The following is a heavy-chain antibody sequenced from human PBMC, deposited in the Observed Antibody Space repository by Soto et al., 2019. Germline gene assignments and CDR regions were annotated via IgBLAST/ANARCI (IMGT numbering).Heavy chain of an antibody. J-gene: IGHJ4*02. D-gene: IGHD3-10*01. CDR3: ATSYGSGYRAFDY. Sequence: QVQLVQSGAEVKRPGSSVKVSCKASGDTFAFHSINWVRQAPGLGLAWMGSINPILSVSNYAQRFQGSVTMTADKSTSTAYMVLSSLRSEDTAIYYCATSYGSGYRAFDYWGQGALVTVSS. CDR1: GDTFAFHS. V-gene: IGHV1-69*02. CDR2: INPILSVS.